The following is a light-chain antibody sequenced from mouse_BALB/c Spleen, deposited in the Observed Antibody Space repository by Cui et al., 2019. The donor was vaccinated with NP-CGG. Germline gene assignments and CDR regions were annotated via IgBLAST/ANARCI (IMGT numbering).Light chain of an antibody. Sequence: QAVVTQESALTTSPGETVTLTCRSSTGTVTTNNYANWVQEKPDHLFTRLIGGTKNRAPGVPARFSGSLIGDKAALTITGAQTEDEAIYFCALWYSNHWVFGGGTKLTVL. V-gene: IGLV1*01. J-gene: IGLJ1*01. CDR2: GTK. CDR1: TGTVTTNNY. CDR3: ALWYSNHWV.